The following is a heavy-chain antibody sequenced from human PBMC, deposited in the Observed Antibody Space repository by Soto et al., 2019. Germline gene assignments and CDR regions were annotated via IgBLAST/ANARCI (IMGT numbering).Heavy chain of an antibody. CDR2: ISGSGGST. D-gene: IGHD3-22*01. CDR1: GFTFSSYA. Sequence: GGSLRLSCAASGFTFSSYAMSWVRQAPGKGLEWVSAISGSGGSTYYADSVKGRFTISRDNSKNTLYLQMNSLRAEDTAVYYCAKDRVRYYYDSSGYDSDYWGQGTLVTVSS. V-gene: IGHV3-23*01. CDR3: AKDRVRYYYDSSGYDSDY. J-gene: IGHJ4*02.